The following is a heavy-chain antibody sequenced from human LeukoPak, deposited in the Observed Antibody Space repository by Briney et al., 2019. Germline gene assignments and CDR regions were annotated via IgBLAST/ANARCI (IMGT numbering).Heavy chain of an antibody. CDR1: GDTLSQLT. Sequence: ASVKVSCKISGDTLSQLTIHWVRQAPGEGLEKMGRFDPEYGEKVFAQTFQGRVTMTTDTSTSTAYMELRSLRSDDTAVYYCARDSGSYSFIDWGQGTLVTVSS. V-gene: IGHV1-24*01. D-gene: IGHD1-26*01. CDR2: FDPEYGEK. CDR3: ARDSGSYSFID. J-gene: IGHJ4*02.